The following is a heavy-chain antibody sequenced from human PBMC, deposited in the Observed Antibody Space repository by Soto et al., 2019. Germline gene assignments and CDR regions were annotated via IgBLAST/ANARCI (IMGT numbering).Heavy chain of an antibody. D-gene: IGHD2-2*01. J-gene: IGHJ6*02. CDR3: ARFVRSCSATTCSTRADV. V-gene: IGHV4-61*01. Sequence: QVQLQESGPGLVKPSETLSLTCTVSGGFVNSDTHSWSWIRQTPGKRLEWIGFIYSGGSTKNPSLKCGVSMSVDTSKTQFSLKLRSVIVADTAVYHCARFVRSCSATTCSTRADVWGQGITVTVSS. CDR2: IYSGGST. CDR1: GGFVNSDTHS.